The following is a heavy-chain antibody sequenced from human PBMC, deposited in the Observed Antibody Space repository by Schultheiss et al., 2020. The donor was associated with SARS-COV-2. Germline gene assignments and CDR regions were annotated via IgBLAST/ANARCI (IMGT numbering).Heavy chain of an antibody. D-gene: IGHD3-3*01. CDR3: ARHFLGRYALDV. CDR2: IYYSGST. CDR1: GGSISSYY. Sequence: SETLSLTCTVSGGSISSYYWSWIRQPPGKGLEWIGYIYYSGSTNYNPSLKSRVTISVDTSKNQFSLKLSSVTAADTAVYYCARHFLGRYALDVWGQGTTVTVSS. J-gene: IGHJ6*02. V-gene: IGHV4-59*01.